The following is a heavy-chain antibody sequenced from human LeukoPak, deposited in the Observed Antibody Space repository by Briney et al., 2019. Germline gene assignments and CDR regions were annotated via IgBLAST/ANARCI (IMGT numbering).Heavy chain of an antibody. V-gene: IGHV4-38-2*02. J-gene: IGHJ4*02. CDR2: IYHSGST. CDR1: GYSISSGYY. CDR3: ARPSQVRGVIDYFHY. D-gene: IGHD3-10*01. Sequence: SSETLSLTCTVSGYSISSGYYWGWIRQPPGKGLEWIASIYHSGSTYYNPSLKSRVTISVDTSKNQFSLKLSSVTAADTAVYYCARPSQVRGVIDYFHYWGQGTLVTVSS.